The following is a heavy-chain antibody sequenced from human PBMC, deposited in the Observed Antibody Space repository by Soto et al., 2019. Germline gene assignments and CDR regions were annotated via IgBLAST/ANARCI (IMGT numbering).Heavy chain of an antibody. V-gene: IGHV1-69*06. J-gene: IGHJ4*02. Sequence: QVQLVQSGAEVKKPGSSVKVSCEASGGTFSGHAISWVRQAPGKGPEWMGGLIPLLGTTHHAQNFQDRLTITADKSTSTAYMELTSLRFEDTAIYYCARGPNWGYRFDSWGQGTLVTVSS. CDR3: ARGPNWGYRFDS. D-gene: IGHD7-27*01. CDR2: LIPLLGTT. CDR1: GGTFSGHA.